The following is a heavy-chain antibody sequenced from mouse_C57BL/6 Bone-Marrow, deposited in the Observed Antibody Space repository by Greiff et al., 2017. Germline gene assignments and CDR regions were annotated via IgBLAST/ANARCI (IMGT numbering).Heavy chain of an antibody. J-gene: IGHJ4*01. CDR2: IHPSDSDT. Sequence: VQLKQSGAELVTPGASVKVSCKASGYTFTSYWMHWVKQRPGQGLEWIGRIHPSDSDTNYNQKFKGKATLTVDKSSSTAYMQLSSLTSEDSAVYYCAIKNYSSSYVGGAMDYWGQGTSVTVSS. CDR1: GYTFTSYW. D-gene: IGHD1-1*01. V-gene: IGHV1-74*01. CDR3: AIKNYSSSYVGGAMDY.